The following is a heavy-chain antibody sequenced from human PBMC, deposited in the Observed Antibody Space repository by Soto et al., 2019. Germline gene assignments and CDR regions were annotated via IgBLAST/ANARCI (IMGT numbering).Heavy chain of an antibody. D-gene: IGHD3-22*01. J-gene: IGHJ4*02. CDR3: AKNRITMIAVVKDFDY. CDR1: GFTFSSYA. Sequence: GGSLRLSCAASGFTFSSYAMSWVRQAPGKGLEWVSAISGSGGSTYYADSVKGRFTISRDNPKNTLYLQMNSLRAEDTAVYYCAKNRITMIAVVKDFDYWGQGTLVTVSS. CDR2: ISGSGGST. V-gene: IGHV3-23*01.